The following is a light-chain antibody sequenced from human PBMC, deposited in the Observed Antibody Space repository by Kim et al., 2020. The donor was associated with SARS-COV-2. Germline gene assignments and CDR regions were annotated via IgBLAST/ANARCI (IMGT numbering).Light chain of an antibody. CDR3: QQYAGAPHT. CDR2: GVS. Sequence: LSPGERATLSGRASQSGSSSYLAWYQQNPGHSPSLLIYGVSIRAPGIPDRFSGSGSGTDFTLTISRLEPEDFAVYYCQQYAGAPHTFGQGTKLEI. V-gene: IGKV3-20*01. J-gene: IGKJ2*01. CDR1: QSGSSSY.